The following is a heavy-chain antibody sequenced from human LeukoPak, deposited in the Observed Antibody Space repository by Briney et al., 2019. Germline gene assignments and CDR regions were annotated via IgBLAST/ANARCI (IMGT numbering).Heavy chain of an antibody. V-gene: IGHV4-59*12. Sequence: PSETLSLTCTVSGGSISSYYWSWIRQPPGKGLEWIGYIYDSGSTNYNPSLKSRVTISVDTSKNQFSLKLSSVTAADTAVYYCARDPYRRFDYWGQGTLVTVSS. CDR1: GGSISSYY. D-gene: IGHD4-11*01. J-gene: IGHJ4*02. CDR3: ARDPYRRFDY. CDR2: IYDSGST.